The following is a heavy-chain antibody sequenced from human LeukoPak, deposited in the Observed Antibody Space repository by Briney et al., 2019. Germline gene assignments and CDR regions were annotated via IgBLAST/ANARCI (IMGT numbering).Heavy chain of an antibody. J-gene: IGHJ4*02. CDR1: GYTFTSYG. D-gene: IGHD3-10*01. Sequence: GASVKVSCKASGYTFTSYGISWVRQAPGQGLEWMGWINPNSGGTNYAQKFQGRVTMTRDTSISTAYMELSRLRSDDTAVYYCARDLEGYYYGSGSFSIDYWGQGTLVTVSS. CDR3: ARDLEGYYYGSGSFSIDY. V-gene: IGHV1-2*02. CDR2: INPNSGGT.